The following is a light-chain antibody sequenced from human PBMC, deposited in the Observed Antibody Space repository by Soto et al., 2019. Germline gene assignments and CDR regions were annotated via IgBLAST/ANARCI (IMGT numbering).Light chain of an antibody. Sequence: ALTQPASVSGSPGQSITISCTGSTSDVGTYNYVSWYQQRPGKAPKLMIFEVSNRPSGVSSRFSGSKSGNTASLTISGLQAEDEADYYCSSYTSSSTLVFGTGTKLTVL. CDR3: SSYTSSSTLV. J-gene: IGLJ1*01. CDR2: EVS. CDR1: TSDVGTYNY. V-gene: IGLV2-14*01.